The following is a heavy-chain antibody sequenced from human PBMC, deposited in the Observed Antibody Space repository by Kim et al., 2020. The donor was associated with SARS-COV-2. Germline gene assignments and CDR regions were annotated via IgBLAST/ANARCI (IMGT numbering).Heavy chain of an antibody. D-gene: IGHD2-21*02. J-gene: IGHJ6*02. CDR2: ISSSGSTI. CDR3: ARGWMVVTDYYYGMDV. Sequence: GGSLRLSCAASGFTFSSYEMNWVRQAPGKGLEWVSYISSSGSTIYYADSVKGRFTISRDNAKNSLYLQMNSLRAEDTAVYYCARGWMVVTDYYYGMDVWGQGTTVTVSS. CDR1: GFTFSSYE. V-gene: IGHV3-48*03.